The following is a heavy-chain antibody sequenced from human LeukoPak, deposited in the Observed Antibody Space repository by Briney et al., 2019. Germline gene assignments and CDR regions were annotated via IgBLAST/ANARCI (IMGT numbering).Heavy chain of an antibody. V-gene: IGHV1-69*05. Sequence: ASVKVSCKASGGTFSSYAISWVRQAPGQGLEWMGRIIPIFGTANYAQKFQGRVTITTDESTSTAYMELSSLRSEDTAVYYCARDYYYDSSGLDYWGQGTLVIVSS. CDR1: GGTFSSYA. J-gene: IGHJ4*02. CDR3: ARDYYYDSSGLDY. CDR2: IIPIFGTA. D-gene: IGHD3-22*01.